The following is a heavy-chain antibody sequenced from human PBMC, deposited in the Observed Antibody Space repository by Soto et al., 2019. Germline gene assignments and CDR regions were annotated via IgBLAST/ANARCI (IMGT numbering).Heavy chain of an antibody. J-gene: IGHJ6*02. CDR3: AKVGAVAGTNNYGMDV. CDR2: ISYDGSNK. Sequence: GGSLRLSCAASGFTFSSYGMHCVRQAPGKGLEWVAVISYDGSNKYYADSVKGRFTISRDNSKNTLYLQMNSLRAEDTAVYYCAKVGAVAGTNNYGMDVWGQGTTVTV. CDR1: GFTFSSYG. V-gene: IGHV3-30*18. D-gene: IGHD6-19*01.